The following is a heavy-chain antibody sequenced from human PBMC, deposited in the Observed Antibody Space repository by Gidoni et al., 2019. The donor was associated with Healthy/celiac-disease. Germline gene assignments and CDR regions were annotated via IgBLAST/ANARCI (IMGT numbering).Heavy chain of an antibody. CDR2: SNPILGTA. CDR1: GCTFSSYA. CDR3: ARNGASRERYCSSTSCSYYYYYMDV. Sequence: QVQLVQSGAEVKKPGSSVKVSCKASGCTFSSYAISWVRQAPGQGLEWMGGSNPILGTANYAQKFQGRVTITADESTSTAYMELSSLRSEDTAVYYCARNGASRERYCSSTSCSYYYYYMDVWGKGTTVTVSS. D-gene: IGHD2-2*01. V-gene: IGHV1-69*01. J-gene: IGHJ6*03.